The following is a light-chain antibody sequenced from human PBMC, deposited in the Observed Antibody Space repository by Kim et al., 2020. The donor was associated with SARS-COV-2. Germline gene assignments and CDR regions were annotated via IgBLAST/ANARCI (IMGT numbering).Light chain of an antibody. CDR2: LYSDGRH. CDR1: SGPSSYV. V-gene: IGLV4-69*01. CDR3: QTFGSDTVF. J-gene: IGLJ2*01. Sequence: SGRLTCTLSSGPSSYVIGWYKQQPDKRPRFLMRLYSDGRHVKGAGIPARLSGSTSGPERSLTISGLQSDDEADYYCQTFGSDTVFFGGGTKLTVL.